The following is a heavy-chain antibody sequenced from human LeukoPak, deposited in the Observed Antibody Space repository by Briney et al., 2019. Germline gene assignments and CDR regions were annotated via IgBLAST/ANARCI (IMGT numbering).Heavy chain of an antibody. D-gene: IGHD3-9*01. CDR2: IYYSGTT. CDR3: ARGEYDDILNGYYRFDY. CDR1: GGSIFNSQNY. J-gene: IGHJ4*02. V-gene: IGHV4-39*07. Sequence: TSETLSLTCTVSGGSIFNSQNYWAWIRQSPGKGLEWIGSIYYSGTTYYNPSLKSRVTISVDTSENHFSLQLSSVTAADTAAYYCARGEYDDILNGYYRFDYWGQGTVVTVSS.